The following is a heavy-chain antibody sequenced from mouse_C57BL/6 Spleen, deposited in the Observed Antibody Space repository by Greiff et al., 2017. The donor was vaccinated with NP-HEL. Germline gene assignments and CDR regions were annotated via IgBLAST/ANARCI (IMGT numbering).Heavy chain of an antibody. V-gene: IGHV1-81*01. D-gene: IGHD3-2*02. CDR3: AREGLDSSGWDFDY. J-gene: IGHJ2*01. Sequence: VQLQESGAELARPGASVKLFCKASGYTFTSYGISWVKQRTGQGLEWIGEIYPRSGNTYYNEKFKGKATLTADKSSSTAYMEFRSLTSEDSAVYFCAREGLDSSGWDFDYWGQGTTLTVSS. CDR1: GYTFTSYG. CDR2: IYPRSGNT.